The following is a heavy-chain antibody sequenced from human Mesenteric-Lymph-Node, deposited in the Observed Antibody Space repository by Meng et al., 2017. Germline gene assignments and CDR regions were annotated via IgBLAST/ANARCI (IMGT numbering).Heavy chain of an antibody. CDR1: GFTFSGFW. Sequence: GESLKISCAGSGFTFSGFWMSWVRQAPGKGLEWVSVIYSGGSTYYADSVKGRFTISRDNSKNTLYLQMNSLRAEDTAVYYCASTGMATPRYYFDYWGQGTLVT. V-gene: IGHV3-66*02. CDR2: IYSGGST. D-gene: IGHD5-24*01. CDR3: ASTGMATPRYYFDY. J-gene: IGHJ4*02.